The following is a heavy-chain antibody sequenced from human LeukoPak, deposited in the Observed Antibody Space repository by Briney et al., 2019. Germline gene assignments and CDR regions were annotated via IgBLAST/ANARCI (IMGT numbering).Heavy chain of an antibody. D-gene: IGHD3-10*01. Sequence: SETLSLTCTVSGGSISSSSYYWGWIRQPPGKGLEWIGSIYYSGSTYYNPSLKSRVTISVDASKNQFSLKLSSVTAADTAVYFCAREPTGFANNYMDVWGKGTTAIVSS. V-gene: IGHV4-39*02. CDR3: AREPTGFANNYMDV. CDR2: IYYSGST. CDR1: GGSISSSSYY. J-gene: IGHJ6*03.